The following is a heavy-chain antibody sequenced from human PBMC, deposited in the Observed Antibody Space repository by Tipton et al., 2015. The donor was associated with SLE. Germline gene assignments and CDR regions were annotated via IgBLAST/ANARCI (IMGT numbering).Heavy chain of an antibody. CDR3: ARTMPLNGFDV. D-gene: IGHD2-2*01. V-gene: IGHV4-59*01. CDR2: IYYSGTI. J-gene: IGHJ3*01. Sequence: TLSLTCTVSGGPTSSYYWGWIRQPPGKGLEWIASIYYSGTINYNPSLKSRVTMSIDMSKNQFSLKLSSVTAADPAVYYCARTMPLNGFDVWGQGTMVTVSS. CDR1: GGPTSSYY.